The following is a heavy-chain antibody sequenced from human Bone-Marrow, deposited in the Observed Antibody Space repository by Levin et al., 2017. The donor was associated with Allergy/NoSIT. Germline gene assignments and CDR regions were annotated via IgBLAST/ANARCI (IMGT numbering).Heavy chain of an antibody. CDR2: IWYDGSNK. CDR3: ARDLEAGRTDYGDHLDY. V-gene: IGHV3-33*01. CDR1: GFTFSSYG. Sequence: PGGSLRLSCAASGFTFSSYGMHWVRQAPGKGLEWVAVIWYDGSNKYYADSVKGRFTISRDNSKNTLYLQMNSLRAEDTAVYYCARDLEAGRTDYGDHLDYWGQGTLVTVSS. D-gene: IGHD4-17*01. J-gene: IGHJ4*02.